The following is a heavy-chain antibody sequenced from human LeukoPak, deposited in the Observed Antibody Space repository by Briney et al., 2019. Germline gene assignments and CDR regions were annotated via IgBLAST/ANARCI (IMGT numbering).Heavy chain of an antibody. CDR2: ISRSGGST. CDR1: GFTFSSYA. CDR3: AKDLGLLRFLECFQPVDY. J-gene: IGHJ4*02. V-gene: IGHV3-23*01. Sequence: PGGSLRLSCAASGFTFSSYAMSWVRQAPGKGLEWVSAISRSGGSTYYADSVKGRFTISRDNSKNTLYLQMNSLRAEDTAVYYCAKDLGLLRFLECFQPVDYWGQGTLVTVSS. D-gene: IGHD3-3*01.